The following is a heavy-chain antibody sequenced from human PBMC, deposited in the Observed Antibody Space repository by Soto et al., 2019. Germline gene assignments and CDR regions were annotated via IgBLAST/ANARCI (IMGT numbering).Heavy chain of an antibody. V-gene: IGHV3-23*01. D-gene: IGHD6-13*01. J-gene: IGHJ5*02. Sequence: SLRLSCAASGFTFSSYAMSWVRQAPGKGLEWVSAISGSGGSTYYADSVKGRFTISRDNSKNTLYLQMNSLRAEDTAVYYCAKVRRWQQLANWFDPWGHGTLVTVSS. CDR1: GFTFSSYA. CDR3: AKVRRWQQLANWFDP. CDR2: ISGSGGST.